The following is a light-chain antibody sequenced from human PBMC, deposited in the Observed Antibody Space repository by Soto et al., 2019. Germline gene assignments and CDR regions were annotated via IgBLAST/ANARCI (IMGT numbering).Light chain of an antibody. CDR2: DAS. Sequence: EIVLTQSPVTLSLSPGERATLSCRASQSISTYLAWYQQKPGQAPRLLIYDASNRATGIPVRFSGSGSGTDFTLTINSLEAEDFAVYYCQDRSNWPWTFGLGTKVEIK. CDR1: QSISTY. J-gene: IGKJ1*01. V-gene: IGKV3-11*01. CDR3: QDRSNWPWT.